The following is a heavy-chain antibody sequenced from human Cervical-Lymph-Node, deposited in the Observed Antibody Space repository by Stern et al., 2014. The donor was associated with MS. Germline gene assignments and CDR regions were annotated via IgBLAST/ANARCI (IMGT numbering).Heavy chain of an antibody. CDR3: ARVRHDYSNYWFDP. J-gene: IGHJ5*02. V-gene: IGHV4-31*03. CDR1: GASISSGTYY. CDR2: IYYSGNT. Sequence: VQLVESGPGLVKPSQTLSLTCSVSGASISSGTYYWTWIRQHPAEGLEWIGNIYYSGNTHYNPSLKSRVFISLDTSKNQFSLRLSSVTSADTAVYYCARVRHDYSNYWFDPWGQGTLVTVSS. D-gene: IGHD4-11*01.